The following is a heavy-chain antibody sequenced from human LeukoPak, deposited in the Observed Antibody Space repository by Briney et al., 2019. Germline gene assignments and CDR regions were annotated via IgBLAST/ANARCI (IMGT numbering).Heavy chain of an antibody. CDR1: AGSISSGGYY. CDR3: ARDRSGYGVFDY. V-gene: IGHV4-31*03. CDR2: IHDSGST. Sequence: SQTLSLTCTVSAGSISSGGYYWSWIRQHPGRGLEWIGYIHDSGSTYYNPSLKSRATISVDTSKNQFSLKLSSVTAADTAVYYCARDRSGYGVFDYWGQGTLVTVSS. J-gene: IGHJ4*02. D-gene: IGHD5-12*01.